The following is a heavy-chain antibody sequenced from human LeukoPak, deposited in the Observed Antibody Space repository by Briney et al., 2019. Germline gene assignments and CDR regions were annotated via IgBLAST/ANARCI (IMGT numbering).Heavy chain of an antibody. CDR2: ISSSGSTI. CDR3: ARGSYGSGSYYRVYYYMDV. D-gene: IGHD3-10*01. Sequence: GGSLRLSCAASGFTFSSYSMNWVRQAPGKGLEWVSYISSSGSTIYYADSVKGRFTISRDNAKNSLYLQMNSLRAEDTAVYYCARGSYGSGSYYRVYYYMDVWGKGTTVTISS. J-gene: IGHJ6*03. V-gene: IGHV3-48*04. CDR1: GFTFSSYS.